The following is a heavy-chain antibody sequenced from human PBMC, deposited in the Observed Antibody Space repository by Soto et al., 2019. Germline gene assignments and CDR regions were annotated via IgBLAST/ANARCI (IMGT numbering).Heavy chain of an antibody. CDR1: GFPFSNYA. V-gene: IGHV3-23*01. Sequence: EVQILESGGGLVQPGGSLRLSCAASGFPFSNYAMAWVRQAPGKGLEWVSAISGTTGHAFYADSVKDRVTISRDNSKNTRYLQMDSLRAEDTAVYHCARAPSEYIWGSYLRYYEYWGQGTLVTVSS. CDR2: ISGTTGHA. J-gene: IGHJ4*02. D-gene: IGHD3-16*01. CDR3: ARAPSEYIWGSYLRYYEY.